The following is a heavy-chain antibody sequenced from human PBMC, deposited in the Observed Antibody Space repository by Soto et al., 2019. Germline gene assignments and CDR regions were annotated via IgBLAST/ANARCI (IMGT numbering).Heavy chain of an antibody. CDR1: GFTFTSSA. CDR2: IVVGSGNT. CDR3: AADRFGGSYDY. Sequence: ASVKVSCTASGFTFTSSAVQWVRQARGQRLEWIGWIVVGSGNTNYAQKFQERVTITRDMSTSTAYMELSSLRSEDTAVYCCAADRFGGSYDYWGQGTLVTVSS. D-gene: IGHD1-26*01. V-gene: IGHV1-58*01. J-gene: IGHJ4*02.